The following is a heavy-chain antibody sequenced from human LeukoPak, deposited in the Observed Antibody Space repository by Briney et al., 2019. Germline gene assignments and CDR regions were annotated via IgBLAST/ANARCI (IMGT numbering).Heavy chain of an antibody. CDR1: GFDFSDYG. CDR3: VRDHYGSSGYLL. J-gene: IGHJ4*02. Sequence: GGSLRLSCVGSGFDFSDYGMNWVRQAPGKGLEFVSSISSTGGYLYHAESVKGRFTMSRDNAENSVYLQMNSLSVEDTAVYFCVRDHYGSSGYLLWGQGTLVTVSS. CDR2: ISSTGGYL. V-gene: IGHV3-21*01. D-gene: IGHD3-22*01.